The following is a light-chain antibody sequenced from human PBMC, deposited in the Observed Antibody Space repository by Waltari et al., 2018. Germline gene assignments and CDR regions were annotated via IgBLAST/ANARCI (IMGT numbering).Light chain of an antibody. CDR2: YDS. V-gene: IGLV3-21*01. CDR1: SIGSRS. CDR3: QLWESGSDRVV. Sequence: SYVLTQPPSVSVAPGKAARITCGGNSIGSRSVHWYQQKPGQAPLLVIYYDSDRPSGIPERISGSKSGNTATLTISRVEAGDEAAYYCQLWESGSDRVVFGGGTKLTVL. J-gene: IGLJ2*01.